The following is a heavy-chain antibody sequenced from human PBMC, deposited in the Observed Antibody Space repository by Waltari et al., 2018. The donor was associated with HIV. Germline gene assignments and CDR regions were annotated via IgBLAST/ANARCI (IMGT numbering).Heavy chain of an antibody. Sequence: QVQLQESGPGLVKPSETLSLTCTVSGGSISSYYWSWIRQPPGKGLEWIGYIYYSGSTNYNPSLKSRVTISVDTSKNQFYLKLSSVTAADTAVYYCARGNSSGWYYYYYGMDVWGQGTTVTVSS. D-gene: IGHD6-19*01. CDR2: IYYSGST. CDR1: GGSISSYY. CDR3: ARGNSSGWYYYYYGMDV. J-gene: IGHJ6*02. V-gene: IGHV4-59*01.